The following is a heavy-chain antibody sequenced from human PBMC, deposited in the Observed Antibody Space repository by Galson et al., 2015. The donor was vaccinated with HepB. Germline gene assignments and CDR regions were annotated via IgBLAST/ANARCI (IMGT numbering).Heavy chain of an antibody. V-gene: IGHV1-69*13. CDR1: GGTLKNYA. J-gene: IGHJ4*02. CDR3: AVDPGVYDKFDF. CDR2: FIGVLETS. Sequence: SVKVSCKPSGGTLKNYAFSWVRQAPGQGLEWMGGFIGVLETSHSAQNFQDRVSITADESTNTVYMELKSLRSEDTAIYYCAVDPGVYDKFDFWGQGSLITVSS. D-gene: IGHD2-8*01.